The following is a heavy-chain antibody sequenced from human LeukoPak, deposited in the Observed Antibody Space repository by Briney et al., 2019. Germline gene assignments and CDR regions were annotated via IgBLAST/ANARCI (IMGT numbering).Heavy chain of an antibody. CDR3: ARRGYSGSYYGFFDY. CDR1: GGSFSGYY. J-gene: IGHJ4*02. CDR2: INHSGST. Sequence: SETLSLTCAVYGGSFSGYYWSWIRQPPGKGLEWIGEINHSGSTNYNPSLKSRVTISVDTSKNQFSLKLSSVTAADTAVYYCARRGYSGSYYGFFDYWGQGTLVTVSS. D-gene: IGHD3-10*01. V-gene: IGHV4-34*01.